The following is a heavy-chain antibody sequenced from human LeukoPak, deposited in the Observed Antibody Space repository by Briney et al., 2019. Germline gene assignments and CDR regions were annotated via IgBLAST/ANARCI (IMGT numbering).Heavy chain of an antibody. CDR1: GGSISSGGYS. J-gene: IGHJ6*04. Sequence: SETLSLTCAVSGGSISSGGYSWSWIRQPPGKGLEWIGYIYHSGSTYYNPSLKSRVTTSVDRSKNQFSLKLSSVTAADTAVYYCAQGYTSGMDVWGKGTTVTVSS. CDR2: IYHSGST. D-gene: IGHD3-16*02. V-gene: IGHV4-30-2*01. CDR3: AQGYTSGMDV.